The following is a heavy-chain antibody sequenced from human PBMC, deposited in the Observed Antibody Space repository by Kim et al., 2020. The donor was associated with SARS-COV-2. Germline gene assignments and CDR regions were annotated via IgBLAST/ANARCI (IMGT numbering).Heavy chain of an antibody. D-gene: IGHD6-13*01. Sequence: DSVQGRFTTSRDNAKNSLYLQMNSLRAEDTAVYYCARDIRAAGNQGPFDYWGQGTLVTVSS. CDR3: ARDIRAAGNQGPFDY. V-gene: IGHV3-21*01. J-gene: IGHJ4*02.